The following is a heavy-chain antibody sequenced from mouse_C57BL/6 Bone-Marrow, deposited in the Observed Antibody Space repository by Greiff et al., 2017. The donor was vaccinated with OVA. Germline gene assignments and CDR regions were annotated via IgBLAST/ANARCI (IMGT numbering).Heavy chain of an antibody. CDR3: ARHPGLGYFDY. D-gene: IGHD4-1*01. Sequence: LVESGGGLVQPGGSLKLSCAASGFTFSDYYMYWVRQTPEKRLEWVAYISNGGGSTYYPDTVKGRFTISRDNAKNTLYLQMSRLKSEDTAMYYCARHPGLGYFDYWGQGTTLTVSS. CDR2: ISNGGGST. V-gene: IGHV5-12*01. J-gene: IGHJ2*01. CDR1: GFTFSDYY.